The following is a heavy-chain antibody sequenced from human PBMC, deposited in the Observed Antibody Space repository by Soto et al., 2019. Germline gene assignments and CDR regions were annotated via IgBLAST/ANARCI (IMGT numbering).Heavy chain of an antibody. D-gene: IGHD6-19*01. J-gene: IGHJ4*02. V-gene: IGHV2-5*02. CDR2: IYWDDDK. CDR1: GFSLSPSVVG. CDR3: ALKAVVSRQQWLVPAGFFDY. Sequence: QITLKESGPTLGKPTQTLTLTSPFSGFSLSPSVVGVGWIRQPPGKALEWLSLIYWDDDKRYTPSLKSMLPITKDSGKNQVVRTMLNMDPVDTATYYCALKAVVSRQQWLVPAGFFDYWGQGTLVTVSS.